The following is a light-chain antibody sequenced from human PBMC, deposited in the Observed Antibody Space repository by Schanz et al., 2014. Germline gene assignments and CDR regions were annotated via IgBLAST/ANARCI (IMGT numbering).Light chain of an antibody. CDR2: GAS. CDR1: QSVTGN. V-gene: IGKV3-15*01. CDR3: HQYHSWPGT. Sequence: EIVMTQSPATLSVSPGEGVTVSCRASQSVTGNLAWYQQKPGQSPRLLIYGASTGASAIPARFSGTGSGADFTLSISSLQSEDFAVYYCHQYHSWPGTFGQGTKVEIK. J-gene: IGKJ2*01.